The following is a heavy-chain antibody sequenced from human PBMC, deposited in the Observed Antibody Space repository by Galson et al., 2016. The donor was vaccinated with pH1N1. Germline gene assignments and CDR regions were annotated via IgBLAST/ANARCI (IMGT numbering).Heavy chain of an antibody. Sequence: SVKVSCKASTYSFSGYYIHWVRQAPGQGLEWMGWISPDSGGTVYAQKFQDWVTMTWDTSIRTTYMEVTRLTSDDTAVYFRATSSPHITGTTGFFGLDVWGQGTTVTVSS. CDR3: ATSSPHITGTTGFFGLDV. J-gene: IGHJ6*02. CDR2: ISPDSGGT. D-gene: IGHD1-7*01. CDR1: TYSFSGYY. V-gene: IGHV1-2*04.